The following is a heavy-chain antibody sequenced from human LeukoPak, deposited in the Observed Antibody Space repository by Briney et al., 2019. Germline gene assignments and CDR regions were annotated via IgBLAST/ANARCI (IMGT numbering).Heavy chain of an antibody. CDR3: SRAIVSTSSYYYMDV. CDR2: INWNGGST. CDR1: GFTFDDYG. V-gene: IGHV3-20*04. J-gene: IGHJ6*03. Sequence: GGSLRLSCAASGFTFDDYGMSWVRQGPGKGLDWVSGINWNGGSTGYADSVKGRLTISTDNAKDSLYLHMNSLRAEDTALYYCSRAIVSTSSYYYMDVWGKGTTVTVSS. D-gene: IGHD2-2*01.